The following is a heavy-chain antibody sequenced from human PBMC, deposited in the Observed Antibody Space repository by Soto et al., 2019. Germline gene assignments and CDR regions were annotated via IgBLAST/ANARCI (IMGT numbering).Heavy chain of an antibody. CDR3: AKDEFTVPLNQQIDY. Sequence: GGSLRLSCAASGSTFEEYAMHWVRQVPGKGLEWVAGVSWNSGSLGYADSVKGRFTISRDDAKNSLYLQMNSLRPEDTALYYSAKDEFTVPLNQQIDYWGQGTLVTVSS. CDR1: GSTFEEYA. CDR2: VSWNSGSL. J-gene: IGHJ4*02. V-gene: IGHV3-9*01. D-gene: IGHD2-2*01.